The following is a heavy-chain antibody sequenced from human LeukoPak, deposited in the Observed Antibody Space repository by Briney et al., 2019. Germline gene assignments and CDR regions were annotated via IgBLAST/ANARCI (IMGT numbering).Heavy chain of an antibody. CDR1: GGTFSSYA. CDR2: IIPIFGTA. J-gene: IGHJ4*02. D-gene: IGHD6-19*01. Sequence: SVKVSCKAPGGTFSSYAISWVRQAPGQGLEWMGGIIPIFGTANYAQKFQGRVTITADESTSTAYMELSSLRSEDTAVYYCARDSGAVAVPSFDYWGQGTLVTVSS. CDR3: ARDSGAVAVPSFDY. V-gene: IGHV1-69*01.